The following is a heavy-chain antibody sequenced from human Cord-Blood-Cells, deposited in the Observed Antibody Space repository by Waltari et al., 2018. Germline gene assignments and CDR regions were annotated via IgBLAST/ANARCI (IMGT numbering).Heavy chain of an antibody. J-gene: IGHJ3*02. CDR3: ATVIALLGPRGRDAFDI. CDR1: GYTPTEFS. CDR2: FDPEDGET. Sequence: QVQLVQYGAEVTKPGASVKVSCKVSGYTPTEFSMPWVRPTPGKGLEWMGGFDPEDGETIYAQKFQGRVTMTEDTSTDTAYMELSSLRSEDTAVYYCATVIALLGPRGRDAFDIWGQGTMVTVSS. D-gene: IGHD2-21*01. V-gene: IGHV1-24*01.